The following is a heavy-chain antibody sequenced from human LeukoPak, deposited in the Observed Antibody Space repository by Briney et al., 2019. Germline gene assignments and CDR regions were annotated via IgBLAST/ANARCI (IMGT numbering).Heavy chain of an antibody. CDR2: ISYDGSNK. CDR3: AKDREGYFDY. CDR1: GFTFSSYG. V-gene: IGHV3-30*18. J-gene: IGHJ4*02. Sequence: GGSLRLSCAASGFTFSSYGMHWVRQAPGKGLEWVAVISYDGSNKYYADSVKRRFTISRDNSKNTLYLQMNSLRAEDTAVYYCAKDREGYFDYWGQGTLVTVSS.